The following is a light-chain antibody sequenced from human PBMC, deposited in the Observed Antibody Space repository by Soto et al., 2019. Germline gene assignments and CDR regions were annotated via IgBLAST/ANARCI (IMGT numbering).Light chain of an antibody. Sequence: QSVLTQPASVSGSPGQSITISCTGTSSDVGNYKYVSWYQQHPGKAPKLMIYEVSNRPSGVSNRFSGSKSGNKASLTISNLEAEDESDYYCGSYTSTDTPFVFGTGTKVTVL. CDR1: SSDVGNYKY. CDR2: EVS. J-gene: IGLJ1*01. CDR3: GSYTSTDTPFV. V-gene: IGLV2-14*01.